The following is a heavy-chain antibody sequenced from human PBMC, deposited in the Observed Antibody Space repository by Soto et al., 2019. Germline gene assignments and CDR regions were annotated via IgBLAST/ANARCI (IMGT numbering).Heavy chain of an antibody. CDR2: ISGSGGST. CDR3: AKSGYFDSSGNFDS. V-gene: IGHV3-23*01. CDR1: GFTFSSYA. Sequence: GGSLRLSCAASGFTFSSYAMSWVRQAPGKGLEWVSAISGSGGSTYYADSVKGRFTISRDNSKNTLYLQMNSLRAEDTALYYCAKSGYFDSSGNFDSWGQGTRVTVSS. J-gene: IGHJ4*02. D-gene: IGHD3-22*01.